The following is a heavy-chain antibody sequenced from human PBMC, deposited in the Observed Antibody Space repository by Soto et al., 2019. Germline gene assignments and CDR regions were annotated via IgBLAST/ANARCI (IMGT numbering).Heavy chain of an antibody. V-gene: IGHV4-30-2*01. D-gene: IGHD3-10*01. CDR3: DTYNAFAKYYFDY. CDR2: IYPSGTI. J-gene: IGHJ4*02. Sequence: TLSLTCAVSGVSITTNGYSWSWIRQPPGKGLEWIGYIYPSGTIFYNPSLNSRVTISADTSNNQFSLKLTSVTAADTAVYFCDTYNAFAKYYFDYWGRGTLVTVSS. CDR1: GVSITTNGYS.